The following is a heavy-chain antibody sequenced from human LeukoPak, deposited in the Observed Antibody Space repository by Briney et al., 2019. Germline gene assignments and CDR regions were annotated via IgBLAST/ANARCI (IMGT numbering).Heavy chain of an antibody. CDR1: GGSFSGYY. V-gene: IGHV4-34*01. Sequence: SETLSLTCAVYGGSFSGYYWSWIRQPPGKGLEWIGEINHSGSTNYNPSLKSRVTISVDTSKNQFSLKLSPVTAADTAVYYCASGGGSYKRFYYYYYYMDVWGKGTTVTVSS. CDR2: INHSGST. CDR3: ASGGGSYKRFYYYYYYMDV. J-gene: IGHJ6*03. D-gene: IGHD1-26*01.